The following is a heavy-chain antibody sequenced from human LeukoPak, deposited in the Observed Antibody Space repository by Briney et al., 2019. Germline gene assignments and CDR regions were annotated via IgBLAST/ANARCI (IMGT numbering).Heavy chain of an antibody. CDR3: ARDWNYFENSGFYFEH. V-gene: IGHV3-7*03. D-gene: IGHD3-22*01. J-gene: IGHJ4*02. Sequence: GGSLRLSCAASGFTFSNYWMSWVRQAPGKGLEWVTIIKYDGSQKYYADSVKGRFTISRDHAKNSLSLQMNSLRVEDTAVYYCARDWNYFENSGFYFEHWGQGTLVTVSS. CDR1: GFTFSNYW. CDR2: IKYDGSQK.